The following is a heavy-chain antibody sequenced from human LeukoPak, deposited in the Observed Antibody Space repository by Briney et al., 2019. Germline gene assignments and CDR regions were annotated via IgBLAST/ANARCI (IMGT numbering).Heavy chain of an antibody. CDR1: GFTFDDYA. Sequence: GGSLRLSCAASGFTFDDYAMRWVRQAPGKGLEWVSGISWNSGSIGYADSVKGRFTISRDNAKNSLYLQMNSLRAEDTALYYCAKIVSPLIAFDIWGQGTMVTVSS. V-gene: IGHV3-9*01. J-gene: IGHJ3*02. D-gene: IGHD2-15*01. CDR2: ISWNSGSI. CDR3: AKIVSPLIAFDI.